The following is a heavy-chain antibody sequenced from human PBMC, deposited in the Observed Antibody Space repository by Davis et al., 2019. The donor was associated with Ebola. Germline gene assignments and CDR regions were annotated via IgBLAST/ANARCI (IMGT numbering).Heavy chain of an antibody. CDR1: GFTFISSA. V-gene: IGHV1-58*01. D-gene: IGHD4-23*01. J-gene: IGHJ3*02. CDR3: AARTTVVTNRSAFEI. Sequence: SVKVSCKASGFTFISSAVQWVRQARGQRLEWIGWIVVGSGNTNYAQKFQERVTITRDMSTSTAYMELSSLRSEDTAVYYCAARTTVVTNRSAFEIWGQGTMVTVSS. CDR2: IVVGSGNT.